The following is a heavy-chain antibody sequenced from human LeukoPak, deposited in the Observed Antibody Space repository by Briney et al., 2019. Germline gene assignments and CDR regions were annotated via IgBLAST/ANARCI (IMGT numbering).Heavy chain of an antibody. CDR1: GFTFSSYA. D-gene: IGHD5-24*01. CDR3: ARGFHVEMATTAY. Sequence: GGSLRLSCAASGFTFSSYAMHWVRQAPGKGLEWVAVISYDGSNKYYADSVKGRFTISRDNSKNTLYLQMNSLRAEDTAVYYCARGFHVEMATTAYWGQGTLVTVSS. J-gene: IGHJ4*02. CDR2: ISYDGSNK. V-gene: IGHV3-30-3*01.